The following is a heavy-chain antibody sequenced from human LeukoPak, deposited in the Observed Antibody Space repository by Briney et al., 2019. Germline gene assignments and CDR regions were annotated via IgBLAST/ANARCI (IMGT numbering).Heavy chain of an antibody. Sequence: GESLKISCKGSGYSFTSYWLGWVRQMPGKGLEWMGIIYPGDSDTRYSPSFQGQVTISADKSISTAYLQWSSLKASDTAMYYCARQGTTIFGVVTQLDYWGQGTLVTVSS. CDR1: GYSFTSYW. CDR3: ARQGTTIFGVVTQLDY. D-gene: IGHD3-3*01. V-gene: IGHV5-51*01. CDR2: IYPGDSDT. J-gene: IGHJ4*02.